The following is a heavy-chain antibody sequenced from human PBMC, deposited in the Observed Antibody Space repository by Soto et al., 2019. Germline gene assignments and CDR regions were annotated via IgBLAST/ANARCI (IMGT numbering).Heavy chain of an antibody. Sequence: SETLSLTCSVSGGSISSYYWSWIRQRPGKGLEWIGYIYYSGSTNYNPSLKSRITMSVDTSKKQFSLKLRSVTAADTAVYYCARVNHNYDSRGYSAWHFDRWGQGTLVTVAS. CDR1: GGSISSYY. V-gene: IGHV4-59*01. D-gene: IGHD3-22*01. J-gene: IGHJ4*02. CDR3: ARVNHNYDSRGYSAWHFDR. CDR2: IYYSGST.